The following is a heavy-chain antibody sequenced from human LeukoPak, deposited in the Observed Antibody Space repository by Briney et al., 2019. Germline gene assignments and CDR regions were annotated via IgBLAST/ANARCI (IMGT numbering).Heavy chain of an antibody. D-gene: IGHD2-15*01. J-gene: IGHJ6*03. V-gene: IGHV4-59*11. CDR3: ARDAIDGGYYMDV. CDR2: MYYSGSS. CDR1: GGSITSHY. Sequence: PSETLSLTCTVSGGSITSHYWSWIRQPPGKGLEWIGYMYYSGSSNYNPSLKSRVTISIDTSKNQFSLKLSSVTAADTAVYYCARDAIDGGYYMDVWGRGTTVTVSS.